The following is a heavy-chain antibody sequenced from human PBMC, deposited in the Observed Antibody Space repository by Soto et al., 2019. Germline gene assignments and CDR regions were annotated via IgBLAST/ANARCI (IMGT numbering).Heavy chain of an antibody. CDR2: ISAYNGNT. J-gene: IGHJ5*02. V-gene: IGHV1-18*01. Sequence: RAAVKVSCKASGYTFTSYGISWVRQDPGQGLEWMGWISAYNGNTNYAQKLQGRVTMTTDTSTSKAYMELRSLRSDDTAVYYCARVPFNDNYGDYGKFDPWGQGTLVTVSS. D-gene: IGHD4-17*01. CDR1: GYTFTSYG. CDR3: ARVPFNDNYGDYGKFDP.